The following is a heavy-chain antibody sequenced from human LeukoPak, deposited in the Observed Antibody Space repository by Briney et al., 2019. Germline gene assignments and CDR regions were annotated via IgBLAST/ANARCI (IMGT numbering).Heavy chain of an antibody. CDR1: GFTFSSYA. CDR3: ARDVEGGGSGPYYGMDV. CDR2: ISYDGSNK. J-gene: IGHJ6*02. D-gene: IGHD2-15*01. Sequence: PGRSPRLSCAASGFTFSSYAMHWVRQAPGKGLEWVAVISYDGSNKYYADSVKGRFTISRDNSKNTLYLQMNSLRAEDTAVYYCARDVEGGGSGPYYGMDVWGQGTTVTVSS. V-gene: IGHV3-30*04.